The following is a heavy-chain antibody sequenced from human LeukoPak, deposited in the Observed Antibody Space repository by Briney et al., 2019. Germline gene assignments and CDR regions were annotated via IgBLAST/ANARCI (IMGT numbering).Heavy chain of an antibody. Sequence: KPGGSLRLSCAASGFTFSDYYMSWIRQAPGKGLEWVSYISSSGSTIYYADSAKGRFTISRDNAKNSLYLQMNSLRGEDTAVYCCARDTNKAGYYYMDVWNKGTTVTVSS. CDR1: GFTFSDYY. CDR3: ARDTNKAGYYYMDV. D-gene: IGHD1-1*01. CDR2: ISSSGSTI. V-gene: IGHV3-11*04. J-gene: IGHJ6*03.